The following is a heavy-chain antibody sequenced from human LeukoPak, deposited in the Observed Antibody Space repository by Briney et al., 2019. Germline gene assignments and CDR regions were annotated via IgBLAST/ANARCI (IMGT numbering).Heavy chain of an antibody. V-gene: IGHV1-69*13. CDR2: IIPIFGTA. Sequence: ASVKVSCKASGYTFTSYGISWVRQAPGQGLEWMGGIIPIFGTANYAQKFQGRVTITADESTSTAYMELSSLRSEDTAVYYCARVLSALGLAPDGYYYDSSGPDDAFDIWGQGTMVTVSS. CDR1: GYTFTSYG. J-gene: IGHJ3*02. CDR3: ARVLSALGLAPDGYYYDSSGPDDAFDI. D-gene: IGHD3-22*01.